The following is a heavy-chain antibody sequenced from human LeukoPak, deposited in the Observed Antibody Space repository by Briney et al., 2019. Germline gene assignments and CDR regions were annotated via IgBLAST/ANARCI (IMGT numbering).Heavy chain of an antibody. CDR3: TSGADFDY. CDR1: GYSFTGYY. D-gene: IGHD4/OR15-4a*01. Sequence: ASVKVSCSASGYSFTGYYLHWVRQAPGQGLEWLGCINPNTDDTQYAQKFHDSVTMTSDTAFNTAYLELRSLTPGDTAVYFCTSGADFDYWGQGTQVTVSS. J-gene: IGHJ4*02. CDR2: INPNTDDT. V-gene: IGHV1-2*04.